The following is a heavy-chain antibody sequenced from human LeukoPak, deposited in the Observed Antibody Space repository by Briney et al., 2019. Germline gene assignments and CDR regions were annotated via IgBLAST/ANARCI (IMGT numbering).Heavy chain of an antibody. V-gene: IGHV3-23*01. CDR2: ISGSGGST. Sequence: PGGSLRLSCAASGFTFSSYAVSWVRQAPGKGLEWVSAISGSGGSTYYADSVKGRFTISRDNSKNTLYLQMNSLRAEDTAVYYCAKGVRVTIFGVVKTPFDYWGQGTLVTVSS. D-gene: IGHD3-3*01. CDR1: GFTFSSYA. CDR3: AKGVRVTIFGVVKTPFDY. J-gene: IGHJ4*02.